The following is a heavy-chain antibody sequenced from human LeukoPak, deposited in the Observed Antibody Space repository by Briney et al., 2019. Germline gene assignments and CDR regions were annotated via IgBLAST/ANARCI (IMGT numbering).Heavy chain of an antibody. J-gene: IGHJ4*02. CDR1: GVSISNWIYY. CDR2: IYSNGLI. V-gene: IGHV4-39*01. Sequence: SETLSLTCTVSGVSISNWIYYWGWIRQSPGKGLDWIGSIYSNGLIYYNPSLKSRVTISVDTSKSQVSLKVTSMTAADTAAYYCARAIYQEDYFGFWGQGSLVTASS. CDR3: ARAIYQEDYFGF. D-gene: IGHD2-2*01.